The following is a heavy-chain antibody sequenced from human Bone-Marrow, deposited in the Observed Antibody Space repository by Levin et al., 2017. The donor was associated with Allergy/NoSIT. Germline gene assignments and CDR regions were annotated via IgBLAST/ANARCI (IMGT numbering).Heavy chain of an antibody. Sequence: TGGSLRLSCVASGFTFGDYGMSWVRQVPGKGLEWVSSLNWNGHITSYADSVKGRFTISRDNVKNSLYLQMTSLTAEDTAFYYCARGRYSDSRRNYYYYGMDVWGQGTTVTVSS. D-gene: IGHD5-12*01. V-gene: IGHV3-20*04. J-gene: IGHJ6*02. CDR1: GFTFGDYG. CDR2: LNWNGHIT. CDR3: ARGRYSDSRRNYYYYGMDV.